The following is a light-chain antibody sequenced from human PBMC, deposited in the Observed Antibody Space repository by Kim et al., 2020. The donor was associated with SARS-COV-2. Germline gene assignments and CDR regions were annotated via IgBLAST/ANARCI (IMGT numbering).Light chain of an antibody. J-gene: IGLJ2*01. CDR3: QTWGTGITV. CDR2: FNSDGSH. V-gene: IGLV4-69*01. CDR1: SGHSNYA. Sequence: QSVLTQSPSASASLGASVKLTCTLSSGHSNYAIAWHQQQPEEGPRYLMKFNSDGSHIKGDGIPDRFSGSSSGAERYLTISSLQSEDEADYYCQTWGTGITVFGGGTQLTVL.